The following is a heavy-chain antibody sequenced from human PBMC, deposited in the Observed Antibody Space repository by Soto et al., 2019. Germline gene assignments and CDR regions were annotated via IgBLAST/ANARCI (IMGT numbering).Heavy chain of an antibody. CDR3: ARIYGDYEDY. J-gene: IGHJ4*02. CDR2: INADSGNT. V-gene: IGHV1-3*01. D-gene: IGHD4-17*01. Sequence: ASVKVSCKASGYTFTSYAMHWVRQAPGQRLEWMGWINADSGNTNYSQKFQGWVTMTRDTSISTAYMELSRLRSDDTAVYYCARIYGDYEDYWGQGTLVTVSS. CDR1: GYTFTSYA.